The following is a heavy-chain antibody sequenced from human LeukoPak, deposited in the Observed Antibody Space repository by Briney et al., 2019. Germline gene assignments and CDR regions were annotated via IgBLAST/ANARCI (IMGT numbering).Heavy chain of an antibody. V-gene: IGHV3-11*01. CDR2: ISSSGSTI. Sequence: AGSLRLSSADSGFTFSDKYMSWIRQAQRKGLEWVSYISSSGSTIYYADSVKGRFTISRDNAKNSLYLQMNSLRAEDTAVYYCARVVATIPSYYYYYYMDVWGKGTTVTVSS. CDR1: GFTFSDKY. D-gene: IGHD5-12*01. CDR3: ARVVATIPSYYYYYYMDV. J-gene: IGHJ6*03.